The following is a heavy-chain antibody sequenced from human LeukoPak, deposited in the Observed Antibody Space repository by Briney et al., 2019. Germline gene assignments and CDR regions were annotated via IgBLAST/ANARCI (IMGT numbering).Heavy chain of an antibody. CDR3: ARGVPNCSRTSCYFNY. Sequence: PSETLSLTCTVSGGSIGSYYWSWIRQPPGKGLEWIGYIYYNGSTNYNPSLKSRVTISADTSRNQFSLKLTSVTAADTAVYYCARGVPNCSRTSCYFNYWGQGTLVSVSS. D-gene: IGHD2-2*01. V-gene: IGHV4-59*01. CDR1: GGSIGSYY. J-gene: IGHJ4*02. CDR2: IYYNGST.